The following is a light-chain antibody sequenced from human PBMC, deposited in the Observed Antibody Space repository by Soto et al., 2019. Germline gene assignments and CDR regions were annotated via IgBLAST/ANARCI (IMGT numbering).Light chain of an antibody. CDR1: QSVFNNH. Sequence: EIVLTQSPGTLSLSPGERATLSCRASQSVFNNHIGWYQQKPGKAPRSLIFGASFRATGIPDRFSGSGSGPDFPLTISRLEPEDFAVYYCRQYGSSPTTSGQATKVEIK. V-gene: IGKV3-20*01. J-gene: IGKJ1*01. CDR3: RQYGSSPTT. CDR2: GAS.